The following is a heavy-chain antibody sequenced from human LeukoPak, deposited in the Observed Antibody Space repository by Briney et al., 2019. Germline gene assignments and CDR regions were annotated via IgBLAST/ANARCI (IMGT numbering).Heavy chain of an antibody. D-gene: IGHD1-26*01. V-gene: IGHV3-48*02. J-gene: IGHJ4*02. CDR3: AKDLEWELMGPFFDY. CDR2: ISRDSITT. Sequence: GGSLRLSCAASGFTFSFYNMNWVRQAPGKGLEWVSYISRDSITTYYADSVKGRFTISRDNAKNSLYLQMNSLRDEDTAVYYCAKDLEWELMGPFFDYWGQGTLVTVSS. CDR1: GFTFSFYN.